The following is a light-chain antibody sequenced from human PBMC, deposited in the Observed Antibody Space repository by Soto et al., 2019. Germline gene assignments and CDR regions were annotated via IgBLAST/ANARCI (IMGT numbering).Light chain of an antibody. CDR2: DVS. Sequence: QSVLTQPASVSGSPGQSITISCTGTSSDVGGYNYVSWYQQHPGKAPKLMIYDVSNRTSGVSNRFSGSKSANTASLTISGLQAEDDADYYCSSYTSSSTLLYVFGTGTKVTVL. CDR1: SSDVGGYNY. J-gene: IGLJ1*01. CDR3: SSYTSSSTLLYV. V-gene: IGLV2-14*01.